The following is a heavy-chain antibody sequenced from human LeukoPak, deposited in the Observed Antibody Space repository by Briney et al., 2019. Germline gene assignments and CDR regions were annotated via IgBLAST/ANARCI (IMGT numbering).Heavy chain of an antibody. CDR3: ARGYCGGDCYPLPFDP. J-gene: IGHJ5*02. CDR1: GGSISSGDYY. D-gene: IGHD2-21*01. CDR2: IYYSGST. Sequence: SETLSLTCTVSGGSISSGDYYWRWIRQPPGTGLEWIGYIYYSGSTYYNPSLKSRVTISVDTSKNQFSLKLSSVTAADTAVYYCARGYCGGDCYPLPFDPWGQGTLVTVSS. V-gene: IGHV4-30-4*08.